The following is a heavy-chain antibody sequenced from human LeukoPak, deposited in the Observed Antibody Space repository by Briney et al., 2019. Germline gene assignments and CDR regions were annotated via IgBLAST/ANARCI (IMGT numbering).Heavy chain of an antibody. CDR3: TRSHSVWTSFDY. CDR1: GGSISSYY. D-gene: IGHD3/OR15-3a*01. J-gene: IGHJ4*02. CDR2: IYYSGST. Sequence: SETLSLTCTVSGGSISSYYWSWIRQPPGKGLEWIGYIYYSGSTNYNPSLKSRVTISVDTSKNQFSLKLSSVTAADTAVYYCTRSHSVWTSFDYWGQGTLVTVSS. V-gene: IGHV4-59*01.